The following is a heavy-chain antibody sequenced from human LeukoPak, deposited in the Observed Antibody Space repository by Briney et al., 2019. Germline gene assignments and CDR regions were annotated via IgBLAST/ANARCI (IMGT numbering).Heavy chain of an antibody. CDR1: GFTFSNYW. J-gene: IGHJ4*02. CDR2: ISSSSSTK. CDR3: SRGSSVRGVMDY. Sequence: GGSLRLSCAASGFTFSNYWMSWVRQAPGKGLEWVSYISSSSSTKYYADSVKGRFTISRDNAKNSLYLQMNSLRDEDTAVYYCSRGSSVRGVMDYWGQGTLVTVSS. D-gene: IGHD3-10*01. V-gene: IGHV3-48*02.